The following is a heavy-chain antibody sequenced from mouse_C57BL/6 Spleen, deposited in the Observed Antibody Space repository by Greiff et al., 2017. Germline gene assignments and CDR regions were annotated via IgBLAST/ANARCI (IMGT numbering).Heavy chain of an antibody. Sequence: VQLQQSGAELVKPGASVKLSCTASGYTFTEYTIHWVKQRSGQGLEWIGWFYPGSGSIKYNEKFKDKATLTADKSSSTVYMELSRLTSEDSAVYFCARHEGEVLSGNYGFAYWGQGTLVTVSA. J-gene: IGHJ3*01. D-gene: IGHD2-1*01. CDR1: GYTFTEYT. CDR2: FYPGSGSI. V-gene: IGHV1-62-2*01. CDR3: ARHEGEVLSGNYGFAY.